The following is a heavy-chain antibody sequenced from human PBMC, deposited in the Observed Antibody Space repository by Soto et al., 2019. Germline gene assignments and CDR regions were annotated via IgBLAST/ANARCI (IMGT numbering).Heavy chain of an antibody. CDR3: VSVIRCRDGYNYYYYYGMDV. V-gene: IGHV3-64D*06. D-gene: IGHD3-16*02. CDR1: GFTFSSYA. CDR2: ISSNGGST. Sequence: GGSLRLSCSASGFTFSSYAMHWVRQAPGKGLEYVSAISSNGGSTYYADSVKGRFTISRDNSKNTLYLQMSSLRAEDTAVYYCVSVIRCRDGYNYYYYYGMDVWGQGTTVTVSS. J-gene: IGHJ6*02.